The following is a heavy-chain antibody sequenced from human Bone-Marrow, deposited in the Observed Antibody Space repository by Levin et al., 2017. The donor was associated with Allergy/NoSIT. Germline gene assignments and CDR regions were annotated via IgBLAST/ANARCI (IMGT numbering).Heavy chain of an antibody. CDR3: ALCGGGSCDAAGFDY. Sequence: GESLKISCKGSGYSFTSYWIGWVRQMPGKGLEWMGIIYPGDSDTRYSPSFQGQVTISADKSISTAYLQWSSLKASDTAMYYCALCGGGSCDAAGFDYWGQGTLVTVSS. CDR2: IYPGDSDT. CDR1: GYSFTSYW. J-gene: IGHJ4*02. V-gene: IGHV5-51*01. D-gene: IGHD2-15*01.